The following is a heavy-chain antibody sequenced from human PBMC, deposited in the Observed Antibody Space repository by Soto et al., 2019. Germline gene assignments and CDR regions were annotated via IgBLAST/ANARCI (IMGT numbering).Heavy chain of an antibody. D-gene: IGHD3-10*01. Sequence: ASVKVSCKASGYTFTTYGISWVRQAPGQGLEWLGWIYTHNGNTNYAQSLQGRVIMTADTSTSTAYMELRSLRSDDTAIYYCTREGSAPYYYYGMDAWGQGTTVTVSS. CDR1: GYTFTTYG. V-gene: IGHV1-18*01. CDR3: TREGSAPYYYYGMDA. CDR2: IYTHNGNT. J-gene: IGHJ6*02.